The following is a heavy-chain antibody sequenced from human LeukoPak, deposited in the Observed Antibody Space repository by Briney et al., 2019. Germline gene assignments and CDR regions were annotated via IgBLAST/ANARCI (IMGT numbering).Heavy chain of an antibody. J-gene: IGHJ3*02. Sequence: SETLSLSCAVYGGSFNAYYWSWIRQSPGKGLEWIGEINRSGSINYNPSVKSRVTMSVDTSKNQFSLKLSSVTAADTAVYYCARAIMITFGGVIADTDAFDIWGQGTMVTVSS. CDR1: GGSFNAYY. D-gene: IGHD3-16*02. CDR2: INRSGSI. CDR3: ARAIMITFGGVIADTDAFDI. V-gene: IGHV4-34*01.